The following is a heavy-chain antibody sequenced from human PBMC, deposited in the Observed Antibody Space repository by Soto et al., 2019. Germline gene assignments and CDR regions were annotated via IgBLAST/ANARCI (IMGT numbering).Heavy chain of an antibody. J-gene: IGHJ6*02. V-gene: IGHV1-8*01. CDR1: GYTFPSYD. CDR2: MNPNSSNT. CDR3: ARPRSASYYYGMDV. D-gene: IGHD3-3*01. Sequence: QVQLVQSGAEVKKPGASVKVSCKASGYTFPSYDINWVRQAPGQGLEWMGWMNPNSSNTGYAQKFQGRVTMTRNTSIITAYMELSSLRSEDTAVYYCARPRSASYYYGMDVWGQGTAVTVSS.